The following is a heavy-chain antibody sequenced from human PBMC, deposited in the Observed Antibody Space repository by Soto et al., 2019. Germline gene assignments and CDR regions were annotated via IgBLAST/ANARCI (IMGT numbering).Heavy chain of an antibody. J-gene: IGHJ4*02. CDR2: ISAXRGST. CDR3: AYSSTPFDY. V-gene: IGHV3-23*01. Sequence: GXSPRLSCAASGFTFRSYAMSWVRQAPGKGLECAXAISAXRGSTYYAASXXGRFTISXXNSKNTLYMQMNSMRAEDTAVYYCAYSSTPFDYWGQGTLATASS. D-gene: IGHD6-13*01. CDR1: GFTFRSYA.